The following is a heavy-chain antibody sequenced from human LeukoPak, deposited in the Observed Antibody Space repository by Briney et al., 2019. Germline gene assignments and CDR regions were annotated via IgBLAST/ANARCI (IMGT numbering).Heavy chain of an antibody. CDR2: ISGSGGST. CDR3: AKDRGIVGAMVKSDDAFDI. V-gene: IGHV3-23*01. Sequence: GGSLRLSCAASGFTFSSYAMSWVRQAPGKGLEWVSAISGSGGSTYYADSVKGRFTISRDNSKNTLYLQMNSLRAEDTAVYYCAKDRGIVGAMVKSDDAFDIWGQGTMVTVSS. CDR1: GFTFSSYA. J-gene: IGHJ3*02. D-gene: IGHD1-26*01.